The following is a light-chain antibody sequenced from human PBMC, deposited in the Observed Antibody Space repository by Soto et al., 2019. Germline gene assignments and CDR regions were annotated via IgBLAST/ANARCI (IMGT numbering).Light chain of an antibody. J-gene: IGKJ4*01. CDR1: QSVSSN. Sequence: EIVMTQSPATLSVSPGERATLSCRASQSVSSNLPWYQQKPGQAPRLLIYGASTRPPGIPARFSGSGSGTEFTLTISSLQSEDLAVYYCQQYNSWPPLTFGGGTKVEIK. CDR3: QQYNSWPPLT. V-gene: IGKV3-15*01. CDR2: GAS.